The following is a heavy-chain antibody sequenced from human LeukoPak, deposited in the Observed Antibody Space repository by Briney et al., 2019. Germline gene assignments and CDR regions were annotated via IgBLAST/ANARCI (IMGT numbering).Heavy chain of an antibody. J-gene: IGHJ4*02. D-gene: IGHD2-15*01. V-gene: IGHV4-59*01. CDR2: IYYSGST. CDR1: GGPIS. CDR3: ARYCSGVSCYSRALDY. Sequence: SETLSLTCTVSGGPISRIRQPPGKGLEWIGYIYYSGSTSYNPSLKSRVTISVDTSKNQFSLRLSSVTAADTAVYFCARYCSGVSCYSRALDYWGQGTLVTVSS.